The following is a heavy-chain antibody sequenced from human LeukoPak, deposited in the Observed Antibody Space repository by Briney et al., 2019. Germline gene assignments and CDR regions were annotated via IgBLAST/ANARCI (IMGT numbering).Heavy chain of an antibody. CDR2: IIPIFGTA. D-gene: IGHD3-22*01. Sequence: GASVKVSCKASGGTFSSYAISWVRQAPGQGLEWMGGIIPIFGTANYAQKFQGRVTITTDESTSTAYMELSSLRSEDTAVYYCARDRWGTDYDSSGYYLFDYWGQGTLVTVSS. V-gene: IGHV1-69*05. J-gene: IGHJ4*02. CDR3: ARDRWGTDYDSSGYYLFDY. CDR1: GGTFSSYA.